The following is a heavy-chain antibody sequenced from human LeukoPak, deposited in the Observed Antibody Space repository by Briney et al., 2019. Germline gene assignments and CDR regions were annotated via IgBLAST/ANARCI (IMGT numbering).Heavy chain of an antibody. CDR1: GGSYSGYY. CDR2: INHSGST. D-gene: IGHD3-16*02. J-gene: IGHJ4*02. V-gene: IGHV4-34*01. Sequence: PPETLSLTCAVYGGSYSGYYWSWIRQPPGKGLEWIGEINHSGSTNYNPSLKSRVTISVDTSKNQFSLKLSSVTAADTAVYYCASRSSYVWGSYRLDYWGQGTLVTVSS. CDR3: ASRSSYVWGSYRLDY.